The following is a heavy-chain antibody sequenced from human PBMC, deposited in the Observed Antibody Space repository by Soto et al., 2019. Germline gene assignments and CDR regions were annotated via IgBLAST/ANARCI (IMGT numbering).Heavy chain of an antibody. CDR2: IYYTGST. CDR3: VSDSGGWGSFDY. V-gene: IGHV4-30-4*01. J-gene: IGHJ4*02. D-gene: IGHD3-10*01. CDR1: GGSISSDKYY. Sequence: QVQLQESGPGLVKPSQTLSLTCTVSGGSISSDKYYCSWIRQPPGKGLEWIGYIYYTGSTYYNPSRKCRVTISGDTSKNQFSLRLSSVTAADTAVYYCVSDSGGWGSFDYWGQGTLVTVSS.